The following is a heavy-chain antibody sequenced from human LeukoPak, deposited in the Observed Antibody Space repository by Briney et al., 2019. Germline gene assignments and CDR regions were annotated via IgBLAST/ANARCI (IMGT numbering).Heavy chain of an antibody. CDR2: IIPIFGTA. CDR3: ASGLRFSVGDYYYYMDV. D-gene: IGHD3-3*01. Sequence: GASVKVSCKASGGTFSSYAISWVRHAPGQGLEWMWGIIPIFGTANYAQKFQGRVTITADESTSTAYMELSSLRSEDTAVYYCASGLRFSVGDYYYYMDVWGKGTTVTVSS. V-gene: IGHV1-69*01. CDR1: GGTFSSYA. J-gene: IGHJ6*03.